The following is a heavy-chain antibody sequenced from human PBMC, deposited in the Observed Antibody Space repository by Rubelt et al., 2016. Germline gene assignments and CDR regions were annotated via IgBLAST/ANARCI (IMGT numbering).Heavy chain of an antibody. J-gene: IGHJ6*02. V-gene: IGHV3-23*04. Sequence: EVQLVESGGGLVQPGGSLRLSCAASGFTVSSNYMSWVRQAPGKGLEWVSAISGSGGSTYYADSVKGRFTISRDNSKNTLYLQMNSLRAEDTAVYYCAKGAQQLVPYYYYGMDVWGQGTTVTVSS. D-gene: IGHD6-13*01. CDR1: GFTVSSNY. CDR2: ISGSGGST. CDR3: AKGAQQLVPYYYYGMDV.